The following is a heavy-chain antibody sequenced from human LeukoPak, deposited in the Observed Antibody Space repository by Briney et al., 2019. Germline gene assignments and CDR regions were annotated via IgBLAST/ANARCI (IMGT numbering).Heavy chain of an antibody. CDR2: IYTSGST. CDR1: GGSISSGGYS. V-gene: IGHV4-61*02. J-gene: IGHJ4*02. D-gene: IGHD1-26*01. CDR3: ARDVGSGSYAGYFDY. Sequence: PSQTLSLTCAVSGGSISSGGYSWSWLRQPAGKGLEWIGRIYTSGSTNYNPSLKSRVTMSVDTSKNQFSLKLSSVTAADTAVYYCARDVGSGSYAGYFDYWGQGTLVTVSS.